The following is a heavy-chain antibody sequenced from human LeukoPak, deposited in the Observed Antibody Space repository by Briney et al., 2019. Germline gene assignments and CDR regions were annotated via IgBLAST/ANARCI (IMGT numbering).Heavy chain of an antibody. D-gene: IGHD6-19*01. J-gene: IGHJ4*02. CDR2: IYHSGST. CDR3: ARADYGWFDYFDY. Sequence: SETLSLTCAVSGGSISSSNWWSWVRQPPGKGLEWIGEIYHSGSTNYNPSLKSRVTISVDKSKNQFSLKLSSVTAADTAVYYCARADYGWFDYFDYWGQGTLVTVSS. V-gene: IGHV4-4*02. CDR1: GGSISSSNW.